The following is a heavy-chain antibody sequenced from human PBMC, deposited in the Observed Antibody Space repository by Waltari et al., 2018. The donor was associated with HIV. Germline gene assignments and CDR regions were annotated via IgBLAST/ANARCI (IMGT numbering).Heavy chain of an antibody. CDR1: GSSFGSQY. Sequence: QVRVVQPGAEGRSLGAPVKSSSRPSGSSFGSQYMHWVRRARGQGLGWRGIINPSGGSTSYAQKFRGRVTMTRDTSTSTVYMELSSLRSEDTAVYYCARASISPRWFGSPGDHWGQGTLVTVSS. D-gene: IGHD3-10*01. V-gene: IGHV1-46*01. CDR2: INPSGGST. CDR3: ARASISPRWFGSPGDH. J-gene: IGHJ4*02.